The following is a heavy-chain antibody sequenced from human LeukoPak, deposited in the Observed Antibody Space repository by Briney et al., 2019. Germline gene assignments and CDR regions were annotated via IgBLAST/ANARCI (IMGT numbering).Heavy chain of an antibody. V-gene: IGHV3-21*01. Sequence: PGGSLRLSCAASGFTFSSYSMNWVRQAPGKGLEWVSSISSSSSYTYYADSVKGRFTISRDNAKNSLYLQMNSLRAEDTAVYYCASGGTFDYWGQGTLVTVSS. D-gene: IGHD3-10*01. CDR2: ISSSSSYT. CDR1: GFTFSSYS. CDR3: ASGGTFDY. J-gene: IGHJ4*02.